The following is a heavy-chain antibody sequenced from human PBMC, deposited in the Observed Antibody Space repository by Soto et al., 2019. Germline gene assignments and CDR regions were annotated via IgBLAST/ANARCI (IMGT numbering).Heavy chain of an antibody. D-gene: IGHD6-19*01. CDR1: GGSFSTLG. CDR2: IIPLFGKA. V-gene: IGHV1-69*06. J-gene: IGHJ4*02. Sequence: ASVKVSCKASGGSFSTLGINWIRQAPGQGLEWMGGIIPLFGKARYAETSQGRVTITADTSTGTAYMEVSSLRSDDTAVFYCATAHNSGWYFFDYWGPGTLVTVSS. CDR3: ATAHNSGWYFFDY.